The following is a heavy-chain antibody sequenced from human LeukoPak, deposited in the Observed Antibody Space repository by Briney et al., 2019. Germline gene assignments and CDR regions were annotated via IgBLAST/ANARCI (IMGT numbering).Heavy chain of an antibody. V-gene: IGHV5-51*01. J-gene: IGHJ4*02. CDR3: ARHGSRSYGDYVPPSV. CDR2: IYPGGSDT. Sequence: GESLKISCKGSGYSFTSYWIGWVRQMPGKGLEWMGIIYPGGSDTRYSPSFQGQVTISADKSISTAYLQWSSLKASDTAMYYCARHGSRSYGDYVPPSVWGQGTLVTVSS. CDR1: GYSFTSYW. D-gene: IGHD4-17*01.